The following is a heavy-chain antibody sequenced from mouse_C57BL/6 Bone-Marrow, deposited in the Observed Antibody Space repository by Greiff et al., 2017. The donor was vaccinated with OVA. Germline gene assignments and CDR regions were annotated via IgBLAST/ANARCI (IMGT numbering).Heavy chain of an antibody. CDR1: GYTFTSHW. V-gene: IGHV1-56*01. CDR2: IFPGSGST. CDR3: ANLANCGGY. Sequence: QVQLQQSGPELVRPGASVKISCKAPGYTFTSHWMQWVRQRPGQGLEWIGEIFPGSGSTYYNEKFKGKATLTVDTSSSPAFMQLSSLTSEDSSVSFFANLANCGGYWGQGTSLTVSS. J-gene: IGHJ2*02. D-gene: IGHD4-1*01.